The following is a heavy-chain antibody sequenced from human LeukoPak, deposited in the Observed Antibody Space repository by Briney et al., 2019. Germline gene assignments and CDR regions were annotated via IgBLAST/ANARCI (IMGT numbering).Heavy chain of an antibody. J-gene: IGHJ3*02. Sequence: PSETLSLTCTVSGCSISGYFWSWIRQPPGKGLEWIGYIHYSGVTKYNPSLRSRATISLDTSRNQFSLNLSSVTAADTAVYYCARDLDYDSSRSDAFDIWGQGTMVSVSS. D-gene: IGHD3-22*01. CDR3: ARDLDYDSSRSDAFDI. CDR2: IHYSGVT. V-gene: IGHV4-59*01. CDR1: GCSISGYF.